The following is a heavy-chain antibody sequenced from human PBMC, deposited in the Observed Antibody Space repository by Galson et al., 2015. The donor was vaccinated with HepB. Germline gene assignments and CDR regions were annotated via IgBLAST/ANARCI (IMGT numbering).Heavy chain of an antibody. CDR2: INDDGSST. CDR1: GFISSSYW. Sequence: SLRLSCAASGFISSSYWIHWVRQPPGKGLMWVSRINDDGSSTTYADSVKGRFTVSRDNAKNTVYLQLNSLRAEDTAVYYCARVKNLALDYWGQGALVTVSS. V-gene: IGHV3-74*01. CDR3: ARVKNLALDY. J-gene: IGHJ4*02. D-gene: IGHD1-14*01.